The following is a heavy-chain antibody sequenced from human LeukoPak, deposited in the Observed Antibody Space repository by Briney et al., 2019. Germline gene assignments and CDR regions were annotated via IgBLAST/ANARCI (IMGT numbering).Heavy chain of an antibody. CDR3: ARAPNWNYDY. J-gene: IGHJ4*02. CDR1: GYTFTSYG. V-gene: IGHV3-66*01. Sequence: SCKASGYTFTSYGISWVRQAPGKGLEWVSVIYSGGSTYYADSVKGRFTISRDNSKNTLYLQMNSLRAEDTAVYYCARAPNWNYDYWGQGTLVTVSS. CDR2: IYSGGST. D-gene: IGHD1-7*01.